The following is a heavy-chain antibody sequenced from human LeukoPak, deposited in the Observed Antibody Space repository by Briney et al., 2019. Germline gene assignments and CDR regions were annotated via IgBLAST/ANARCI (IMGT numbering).Heavy chain of an antibody. J-gene: IGHJ3*02. D-gene: IGHD3-10*01. Sequence: GSLRLSCAASGFTFSSYAMSWVRQAPGKGLEWIGEINHSGSTNYNPSLKSRATISVDTSKNQFSLKLSSVTAADTAVYYCARLWFAESWDAFDIWGQGTVVTVSS. CDR3: ARLWFAESWDAFDI. CDR2: INHSGST. V-gene: IGHV4-34*01. CDR1: GFTFSSYA.